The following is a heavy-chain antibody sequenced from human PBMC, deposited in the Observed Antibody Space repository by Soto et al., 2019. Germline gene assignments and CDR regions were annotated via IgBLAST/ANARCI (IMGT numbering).Heavy chain of an antibody. D-gene: IGHD1-1*01. CDR1: GGSISSGGYS. J-gene: IGHJ5*02. Sequence: PSETLSLTCAVSGGSISSGGYSWSWIRQPPGKGLEWIGYIYHSGSTYYNPSLKSRVTISVDRSKNQFSLKLNSMTAADTAVYYCARGTTPWGQGTLVTVSS. CDR3: ARGTTP. CDR2: IYHSGST. V-gene: IGHV4-30-2*01.